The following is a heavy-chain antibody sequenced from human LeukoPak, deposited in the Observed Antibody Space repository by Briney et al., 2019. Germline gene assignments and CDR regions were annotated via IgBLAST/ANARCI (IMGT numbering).Heavy chain of an antibody. CDR1: GYSISSDYY. CDR2: IYHSGNT. V-gene: IGHV4-38-2*02. CDR3: ASTKVSRLTMVRGVIRGYYFDY. Sequence: SETLSLTCIVSGYSISSDYYWGWIRQPPGKGLEWIGSIYHSGNTYYNPSLKSRVTISLDTSKNQFSLKLSSVTAADTAVYYCASTKVSRLTMVRGVIRGYYFDYWGQGTLVTVSS. D-gene: IGHD3-10*01. J-gene: IGHJ4*02.